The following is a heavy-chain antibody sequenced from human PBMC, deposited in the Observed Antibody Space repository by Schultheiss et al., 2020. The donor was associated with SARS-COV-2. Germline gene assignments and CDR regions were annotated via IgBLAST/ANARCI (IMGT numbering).Heavy chain of an antibody. CDR2: IYYSGST. D-gene: IGHD3-10*01. Sequence: SETLSLTCTVSGGSISSSSYYWGWIRQPPGKGLEWIGYIYYSGSTNYNPSLKSRVTMSVDTSKNQFSLKLSSVTAADTAVYYCARDHRGTGLPWFDPWGQGTLVTVSS. J-gene: IGHJ5*02. CDR1: GGSISSSSYY. V-gene: IGHV4-61*05. CDR3: ARDHRGTGLPWFDP.